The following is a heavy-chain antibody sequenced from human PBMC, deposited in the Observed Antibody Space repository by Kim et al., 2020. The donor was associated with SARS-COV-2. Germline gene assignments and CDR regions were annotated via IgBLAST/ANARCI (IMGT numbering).Heavy chain of an antibody. Sequence: KSRVTISVDTSKNQFSLKLSSVTAADTAVYYCATLTIFGVVTQLNDAFDIWGQGTMVTVSS. J-gene: IGHJ3*02. V-gene: IGHV4-39*01. D-gene: IGHD3-3*01. CDR3: ATLTIFGVVTQLNDAFDI.